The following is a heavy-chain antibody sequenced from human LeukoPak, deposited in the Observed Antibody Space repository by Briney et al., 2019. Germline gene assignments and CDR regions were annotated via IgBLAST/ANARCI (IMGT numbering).Heavy chain of an antibody. CDR1: GFTFSSSA. D-gene: IGHD6-13*01. V-gene: IGHV3-64D*06. J-gene: IGHJ4*02. CDR3: VKGGRVAAAATDY. Sequence: PGGSLRLSCSASGFTFSSSAMHWVRQAPGKGLESVSAISSSGDTTYYADSVEGRFTISRDSSKNMLYLQMSSLRADDTAMYYCVKGGRVAAAATDYWGQGTLVTVSS. CDR2: ISSSGDTT.